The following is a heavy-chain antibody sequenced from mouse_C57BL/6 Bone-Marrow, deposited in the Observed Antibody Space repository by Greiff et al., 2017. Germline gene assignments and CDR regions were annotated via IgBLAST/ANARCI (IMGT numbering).Heavy chain of an antibody. CDR3: ASHGSNDY. V-gene: IGHV5-4*03. CDR1: GFTFSSYA. D-gene: IGHD1-1*01. J-gene: IGHJ2*01. Sequence: EVMLVESGGGLVKPGGSLKLSCAASGFTFSSYAMSWVRQTPEKRLEWVATISDGGSYTYYPDNVKGRFTISRDNAKNNLYLQMSHLKSEDTAMYYCASHGSNDYWGQGTTLTGSS. CDR2: ISDGGSYT.